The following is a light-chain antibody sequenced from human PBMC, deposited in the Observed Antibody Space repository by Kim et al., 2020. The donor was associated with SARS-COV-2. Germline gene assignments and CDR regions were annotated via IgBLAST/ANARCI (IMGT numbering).Light chain of an antibody. CDR1: NSDIGAYHF. CDR2: AVS. V-gene: IGLV2-14*03. CDR3: ASYSSTCTLGV. J-gene: IGLJ1*01. Sequence: QSALTQPASVSGSPGQSITISCTGTNSDIGAYHFVSWYQQHPGRAPKLMIYAVSDRPSGVSTRFSGSKSGNTASLTISGLQPEDEADYYCASYSSTCTLGVFGSGTKVTVL.